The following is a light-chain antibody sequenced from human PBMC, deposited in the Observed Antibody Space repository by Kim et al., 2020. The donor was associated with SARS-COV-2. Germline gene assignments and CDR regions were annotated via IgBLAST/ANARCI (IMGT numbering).Light chain of an antibody. Sequence: SASVGDTVTISGRASQDLGNDLGWYQQNQGTAPKRLIYGASNLQSGVPSRFSGSGAETDFTLTIDTLQPEDFATYFCLQHRTYPIPCGQGTRLEI. V-gene: IGKV1-17*01. J-gene: IGKJ5*01. CDR1: QDLGND. CDR3: LQHRTYPIP. CDR2: GAS.